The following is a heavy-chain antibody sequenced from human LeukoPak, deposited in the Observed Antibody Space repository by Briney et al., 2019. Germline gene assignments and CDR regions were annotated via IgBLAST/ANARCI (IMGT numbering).Heavy chain of an antibody. Sequence: ASVKVSCKASGGTFSSYAISWVRQAPGQGLEWMGWIAYNGNTNYAQKVQGRVTMTTDTSTSTAYMELRSLRSDDTAVYYCARGLQENLAWLTAFSAFDIWGQGTMVTVSS. CDR1: GGTFSSYA. CDR3: ARGLQENLAWLTAFSAFDI. V-gene: IGHV1-18*01. CDR2: IAYNGNT. D-gene: IGHD6-19*01. J-gene: IGHJ3*02.